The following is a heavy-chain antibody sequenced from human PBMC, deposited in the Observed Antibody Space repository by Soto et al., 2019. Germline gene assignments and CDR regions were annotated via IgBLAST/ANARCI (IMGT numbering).Heavy chain of an antibody. J-gene: IGHJ4*02. CDR1: GASTSSNSYY. V-gene: IGHV4-39*01. CDR2: IFYSGST. Sequence: SETLSLTCTVSGASTSSNSYYWGWVRQPPGKGLEWIGSIFYSGSTYYNPSLKSRVTISVDTSKDQFSLKLSSVTAADTAVYYCATRIIGYCTGSRCYPTPYFFDYWGQGTQVTVSS. CDR3: ATRIIGYCTGSRCYPTPYFFDY. D-gene: IGHD2-15*01.